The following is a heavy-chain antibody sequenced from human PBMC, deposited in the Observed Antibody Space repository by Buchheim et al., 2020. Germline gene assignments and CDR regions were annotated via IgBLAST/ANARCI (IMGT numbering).Heavy chain of an antibody. V-gene: IGHV3-48*01. J-gene: IGHJ4*02. D-gene: IGHD3-10*01. Sequence: EVQLVESGGGLVQPGGSLRLSCAASGFSFSTYSMNWVRQAPGKGLEWVSYISSSSSSIYYADSVRGRFTISRDNAENSLYLQMNSLRAEDTAVYYCAKLGGNSGSYLDIRNWGQGTL. CDR1: GFSFSTYS. CDR3: AKLGGNSGSYLDIRN. CDR2: ISSSSSSI.